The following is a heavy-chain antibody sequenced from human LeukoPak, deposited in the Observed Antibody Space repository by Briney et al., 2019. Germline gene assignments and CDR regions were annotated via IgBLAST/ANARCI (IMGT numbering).Heavy chain of an antibody. Sequence: GGSLRLSCTVSGFTFGDYSMTWVRQAPGKGREWVGFIRSKTYGGTTEYAASVKGRFTISRDDSNSIAYLQMNSLKTEDTAVYYCTRGAGYISGFDYWGQGTLVTVSS. V-gene: IGHV3-49*04. CDR1: GFTFGDYS. J-gene: IGHJ4*02. D-gene: IGHD6-19*01. CDR2: IRSKTYGGTT. CDR3: TRGAGYISGFDY.